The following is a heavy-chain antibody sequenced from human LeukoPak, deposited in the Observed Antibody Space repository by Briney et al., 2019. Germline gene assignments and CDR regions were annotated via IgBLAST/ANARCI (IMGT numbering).Heavy chain of an antibody. J-gene: IGHJ4*02. CDR2: INPNNGGT. D-gene: IGHD1-1*01. CDR1: GYTFTGYY. Sequence: GASVKVSCRASGYTFTGYYMHWVRQAPGQGLEWMGWINPNNGGTKYAQKFQGRVTVTRDTSISTAYMELSGLESDDTAVYYCATVQKFIGTSSFDYWGQGTLVTVSS. CDR3: ATVQKFIGTSSFDY. V-gene: IGHV1-2*02.